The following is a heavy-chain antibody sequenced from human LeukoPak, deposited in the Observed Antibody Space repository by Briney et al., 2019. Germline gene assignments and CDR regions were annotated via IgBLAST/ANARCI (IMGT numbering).Heavy chain of an antibody. Sequence: SETLSLTCAVYGGSFSGYYWSWIRQRPGQGLDWIGEVNHSVSTNYTPSLNRRVTISVDTSKNQFSLKLSSVTAADTAVYYCARASKLLWFGEWWFDPWGQGTLVTVSS. V-gene: IGHV4-34*01. J-gene: IGHJ5*02. D-gene: IGHD3-10*01. CDR3: ARASKLLWFGEWWFDP. CDR2: VNHSVST. CDR1: GGSFSGYY.